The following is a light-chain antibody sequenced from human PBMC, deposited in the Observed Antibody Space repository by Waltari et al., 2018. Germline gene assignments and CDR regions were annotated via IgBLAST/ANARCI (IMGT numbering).Light chain of an antibody. CDR2: KAS. CDR1: QVISSW. Sequence: IQMTQSPFTLSASVGDRVNITCRASQVISSWLAWYQQEPGKAPKLLIYKASNLESGVPSRFSGNGSGTEFTLTISSLQPDDFATYYCQQYDTYWTFGQGTKVDIK. CDR3: QQYDTYWT. J-gene: IGKJ1*01. V-gene: IGKV1-5*03.